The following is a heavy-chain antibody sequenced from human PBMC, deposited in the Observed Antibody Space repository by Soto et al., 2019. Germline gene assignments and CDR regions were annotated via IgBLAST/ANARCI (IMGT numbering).Heavy chain of an antibody. V-gene: IGHV1-69*13. J-gene: IGHJ6*02. D-gene: IGHD3-3*01. CDR1: GGTFSSYA. CDR3: ARGTIFGVGNHYYYYGMDV. Sequence: ASVKVSCKSSGGTFSSYAISWVRQAPGQGLEWMGGIIPIFVTANYAQKFQGRVTITADESTSTAYMELSSLRSEDTAVYYCARGTIFGVGNHYYYYGMDVSGQGTTVTVSS. CDR2: IIPIFVTA.